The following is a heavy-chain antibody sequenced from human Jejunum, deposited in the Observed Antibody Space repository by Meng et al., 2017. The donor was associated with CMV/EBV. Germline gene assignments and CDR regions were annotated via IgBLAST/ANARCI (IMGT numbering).Heavy chain of an antibody. D-gene: IGHD3-10*01. V-gene: IGHV4-38-2*02. J-gene: IGHJ4*02. Sequence: TCTVSGYSIISGYYWGGIRQTPGKGLEWIGSFYQSGSPNYNPSRKSRVTISVDTSKNQFSLSLNSVTAADTAVYYCARRSSHFNYWGQGWWVTVSA. CDR2: FYQSGSP. CDR1: GYSIISGYY. CDR3: ARRSSHFNY.